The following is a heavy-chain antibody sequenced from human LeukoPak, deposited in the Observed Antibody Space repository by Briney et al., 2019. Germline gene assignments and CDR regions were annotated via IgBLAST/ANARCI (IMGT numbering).Heavy chain of an antibody. CDR2: ISSSGSTI. V-gene: IGHV3-48*03. Sequence: WGSLRFSCAASGFTFSSYEMNWVRQAPGKGLEWVSYISSSGSTIYYADSVKGRFTISRDNAKNSLYLQMNSLRAEDTAVYYCAELGITMIGGVWGKGTTVTISS. J-gene: IGHJ6*04. D-gene: IGHD3-10*02. CDR1: GFTFSSYE. CDR3: AELGITMIGGV.